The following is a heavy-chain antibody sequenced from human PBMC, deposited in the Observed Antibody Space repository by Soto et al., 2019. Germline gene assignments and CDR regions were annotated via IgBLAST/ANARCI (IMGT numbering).Heavy chain of an antibody. V-gene: IGHV1-3*05. CDR3: ARSNSGSYAY. CDR1: GYTFTTYA. J-gene: IGHJ4*02. CDR2: INAANGNR. Sequence: QVQLVQSGAEEKKPGASVKVSCKASGYTFTTYAIHWVRQAPGQRLEWMGWINAANGNRKYSQKFQGRITVTRDTSASTAYMELSSLRSEDTAVYYCARSNSGSYAYWGQGTLVTVSS. D-gene: IGHD1-26*01.